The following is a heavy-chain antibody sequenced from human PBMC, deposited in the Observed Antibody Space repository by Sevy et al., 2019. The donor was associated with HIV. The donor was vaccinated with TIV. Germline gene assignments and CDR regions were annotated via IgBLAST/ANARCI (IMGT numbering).Heavy chain of an antibody. CDR3: AKDVPDQSWYDDFWSGSPCFDD. J-gene: IGHJ4*01. D-gene: IGHD3-3*01. Sequence: GGSLRLSCVGSGFRFGSQAMSWVRQAPGKGLEWVSGMSGRGDSRGYAHSVKGRFTISRDNSKNTVYLKLNSLTAEDTALYYCAKDVPDQSWYDDFWSGSPCFDDWGRGILVTVSS. V-gene: IGHV3-23*01. CDR1: GFRFGSQA. CDR2: MSGRGDSR.